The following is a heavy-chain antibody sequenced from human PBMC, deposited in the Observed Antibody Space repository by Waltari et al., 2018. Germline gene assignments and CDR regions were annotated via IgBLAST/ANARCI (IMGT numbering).Heavy chain of an antibody. D-gene: IGHD1-7*01. J-gene: IGHJ6*03. V-gene: IGHV1-69*05. CDR2: IIPIFGTA. CDR3: ARGILELPPLGYYYYMDV. CDR1: GGTLSSYA. Sequence: QVQLVQSGAEVKKPGSSVKVSCKASGGTLSSYAISWVRQAPGQGLEWMGGIIPIFGTANYAQKFQGRVTITTDESTSTAYMELSSLRSEDTAVYYCARGILELPPLGYYYYMDVWGKGTTVTVSS.